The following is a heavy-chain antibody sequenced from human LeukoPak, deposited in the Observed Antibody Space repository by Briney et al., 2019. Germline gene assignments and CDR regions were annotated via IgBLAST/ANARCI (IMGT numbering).Heavy chain of an antibody. V-gene: IGHV3-53*01. D-gene: IGHD5-24*01. CDR2: IYSGGST. CDR1: GFTVSSNY. Sequence: PGGSLRLSCAASGFTVSSNYMSWVRQAPGKGLEWVSVIYSGGSTYYADSVKGRFTISRDNTKNTLYLQMNSLRAEDTAVYYCASTGRWLQFPFDYWGPGTLVTVSS. J-gene: IGHJ4*02. CDR3: ASTGRWLQFPFDY.